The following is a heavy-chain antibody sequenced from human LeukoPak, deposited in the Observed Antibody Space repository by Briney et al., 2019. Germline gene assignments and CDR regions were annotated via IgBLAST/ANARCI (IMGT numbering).Heavy chain of an antibody. CDR3: ARGPLVVPRITYYYYYYMDV. D-gene: IGHD2-15*01. Sequence: GSLRLSCAASGFTFSSYGMHWVRQPPGKGLEWIGEINHSGSTNYNPCLKSRVTISVDTSKNQFSLKLSSVTAADTAVYYCARGPLVVPRITYYYYYYMDVWGKGTTVTVSS. V-gene: IGHV4-34*01. CDR2: INHSGST. CDR1: GFTFSSYG. J-gene: IGHJ6*03.